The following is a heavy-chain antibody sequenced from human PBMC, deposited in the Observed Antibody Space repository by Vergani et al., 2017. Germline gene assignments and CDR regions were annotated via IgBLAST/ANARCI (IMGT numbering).Heavy chain of an antibody. CDR1: GGTFSSYA. J-gene: IGHJ5*02. Sequence: VPLVQSGAEVKKPGSSVKVSCKASGGTFSSYAISWVRQAPGQGLEWMGRIIPIFGTANYAQKFQGRVTITADESTSTAYMELSSLRSEDTAVYYCAREGTPLGYCSGGSCLNWFDPWGQGTLVTVSS. V-gene: IGHV1-69*18. CDR3: AREGTPLGYCSGGSCLNWFDP. CDR2: IIPIFGTA. D-gene: IGHD2-15*01.